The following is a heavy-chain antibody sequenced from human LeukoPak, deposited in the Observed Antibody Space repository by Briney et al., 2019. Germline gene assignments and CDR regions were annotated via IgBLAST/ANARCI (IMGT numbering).Heavy chain of an antibody. D-gene: IGHD6-6*01. V-gene: IGHV1-2*02. J-gene: IGHJ4*02. Sequence: GASVKVSCKASGYTFTGYYMHWVRQAPGQGLEWMGWINPNSGGTNYAQKFQGRVTMTRDTSISTAYMELSRLRSDDTAVYYCARGEGSSSAEEGNFDYWGQGTLVTVSS. CDR3: ARGEGSSSAEEGNFDY. CDR2: INPNSGGT. CDR1: GYTFTGYY.